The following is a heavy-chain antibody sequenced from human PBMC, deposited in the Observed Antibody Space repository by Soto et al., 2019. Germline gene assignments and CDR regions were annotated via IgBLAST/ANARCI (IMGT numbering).Heavy chain of an antibody. CDR2: IYYSGST. V-gene: IGHV4-39*01. Sequence: SETLSLTCTVSGGSISSSSYYWGWIRQPPGKGLEWIGGIYYSGSTYYNPSLKSRVTISVDTSKNQFSLKLSSVTAADTAVYYCASQPNYYDSSGYYLYYFDYWGQGTLVTVSS. CDR3: ASQPNYYDSSGYYLYYFDY. D-gene: IGHD3-22*01. CDR1: GGSISSSSYY. J-gene: IGHJ4*02.